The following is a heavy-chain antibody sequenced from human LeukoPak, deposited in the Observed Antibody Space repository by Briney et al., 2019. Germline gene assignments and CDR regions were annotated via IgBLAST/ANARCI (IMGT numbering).Heavy chain of an antibody. CDR3: ATNTAFDY. CDR2: ISGSGGTT. J-gene: IGHJ4*02. D-gene: IGHD5-18*01. Sequence: GGSLRLSCAASGFTFISYAMTWVRQAPGKGLEWVSTISGSGGTTYYADSVKGRFTISRDNSKDTLYLQMNSLRAEDTAAYYCATNTAFDYWGQGTLVTVSS. V-gene: IGHV3-23*01. CDR1: GFTFISYA.